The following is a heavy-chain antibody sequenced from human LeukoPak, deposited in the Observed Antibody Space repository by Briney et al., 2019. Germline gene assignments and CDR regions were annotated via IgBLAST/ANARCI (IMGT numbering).Heavy chain of an antibody. CDR2: IIPIFGTA. J-gene: IGHJ3*02. D-gene: IGHD6-13*01. Sequence: SVTVSFKASGGTFSSYAISWVRQAPAQGLEGMGRIIPIFGTANYAQKFQGRVTITTDESTSTAYMGLSSLRSEDTAVYYCARDLIAAAEEGAFDIWGQGTMVTVSS. V-gene: IGHV1-69*05. CDR1: GGTFSSYA. CDR3: ARDLIAAAEEGAFDI.